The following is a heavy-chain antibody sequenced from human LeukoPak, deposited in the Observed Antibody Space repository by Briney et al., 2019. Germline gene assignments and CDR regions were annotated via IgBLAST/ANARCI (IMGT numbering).Heavy chain of an antibody. CDR3: ARDPFPYSYGWGANDAFDI. Sequence: GASVKVSCKASGYTFTSNGISWVRQAPGQGLEWMGWISAYNGNTNYAQKLQGRVTMTTDTSTSTAYLELRSLRSDDTAVYYCARDPFPYSYGWGANDAFDIWGQGTMVTVSS. D-gene: IGHD5-18*01. V-gene: IGHV1-18*01. CDR2: ISAYNGNT. J-gene: IGHJ3*02. CDR1: GYTFTSNG.